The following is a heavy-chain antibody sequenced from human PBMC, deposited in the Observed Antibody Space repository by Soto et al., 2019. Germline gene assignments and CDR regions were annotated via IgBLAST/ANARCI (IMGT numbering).Heavy chain of an antibody. CDR3: SSQTYSYAWHH. CDR2: IFHSGST. Sequence: PSETLSLTCAVSSGSISSNWWSWVRQSPGKGLEWIGEIFHSGSTNYNPSLNGRVSISVDKSRSYFSLDLFSVTAADTAVYYCSSQTYSYAWHHWGQGTQVTVSS. V-gene: IGHV4-4*02. D-gene: IGHD5-18*01. J-gene: IGHJ5*02. CDR1: SGSISSNW.